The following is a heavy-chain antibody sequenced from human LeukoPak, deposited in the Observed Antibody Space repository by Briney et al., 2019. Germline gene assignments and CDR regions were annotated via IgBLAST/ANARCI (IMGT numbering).Heavy chain of an antibody. D-gene: IGHD6-19*01. CDR2: ISGSGSNK. Sequence: GGSLRLSCAVSGFTFSDYFMTWIRQAPGKGLEWVSYISGSGSNKYYADSVKGRFTISRDNAKNSLYLQMNSLRAEDTAVYYCATSQSSVAGIVGDWGQGTLVTVSS. V-gene: IGHV3-11*04. CDR1: GFTFSDYF. J-gene: IGHJ4*02. CDR3: ATSQSSVAGIVGD.